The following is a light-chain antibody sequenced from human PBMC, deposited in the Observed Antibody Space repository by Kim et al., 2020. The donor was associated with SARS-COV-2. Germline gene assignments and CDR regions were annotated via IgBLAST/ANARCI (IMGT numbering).Light chain of an antibody. CDR3: CSYTTSSTWV. J-gene: IGLJ3*02. CDR2: EVT. V-gene: IGLV2-18*02. CDR1: SNDVGSYNR. Sequence: QSALTQPPSVSGSPGQSVTISCTGTSNDVGSYNRVSWYQQPPGTAPKLMLYEVTNRPSGVPDRFSGSKSANTASLTISGLQAEDEADYYCCSYTTSSTWVFGGGTKLTVL.